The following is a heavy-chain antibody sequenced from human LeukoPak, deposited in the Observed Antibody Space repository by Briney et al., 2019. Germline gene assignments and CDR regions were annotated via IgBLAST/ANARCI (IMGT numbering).Heavy chain of an antibody. J-gene: IGHJ6*02. CDR2: IYYSGST. D-gene: IGHD4-17*01. Sequence: SETLSLTGTVSGGSISSSSYYWGWIRQPPGKGLEWIGRIYYSGSTYYNPSLKSRVTISVDTSKNQFSLKLSSVTAADTAVYYCARGVGGDYPYYYYYGMDVWGQGTTVTVSS. CDR3: ARGVGGDYPYYYYYGMDV. V-gene: IGHV4-39*07. CDR1: GGSISSSSYY.